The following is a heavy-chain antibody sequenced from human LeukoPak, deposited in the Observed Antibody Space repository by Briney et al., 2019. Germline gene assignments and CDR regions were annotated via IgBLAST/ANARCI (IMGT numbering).Heavy chain of an antibody. D-gene: IGHD6-13*01. Sequence: GGSLRLSCAASGFTFSGFSMKWVRQAPGKALEWVSYITSSSSTVSYADSVKGRFTISRDNAKNSLYLQMNSLRAEDTAVYYCARPYSSTWSGVGYWGQGTLVIVSS. V-gene: IGHV3-48*01. CDR2: ITSSSSTV. CDR3: ARPYSSTWSGVGY. J-gene: IGHJ4*02. CDR1: GFTFSGFS.